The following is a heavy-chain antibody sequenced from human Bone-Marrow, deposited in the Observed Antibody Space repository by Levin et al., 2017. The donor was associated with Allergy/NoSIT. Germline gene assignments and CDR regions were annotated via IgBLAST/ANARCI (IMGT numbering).Heavy chain of an antibody. CDR2: ISSSSSYI. Sequence: GGSLRLSCAASGFTFSSYSMNWVRQAPGKGLEWVSSISSSSSYIYYADSVKGRFTISRDNAKNSLYLQMNSLRAEDTAVYYCARDRSGSGRYAGAFDIWGQGTMVTVSS. CDR3: ARDRSGSGRYAGAFDI. J-gene: IGHJ3*02. D-gene: IGHD3-10*01. CDR1: GFTFSSYS. V-gene: IGHV3-21*01.